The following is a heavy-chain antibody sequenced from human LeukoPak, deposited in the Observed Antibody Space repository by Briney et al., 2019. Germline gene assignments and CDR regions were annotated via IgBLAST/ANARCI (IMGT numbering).Heavy chain of an antibody. CDR2: IYSGGST. J-gene: IGHJ4*02. D-gene: IGHD5-12*01. Sequence: GSLSLSCAASGFTVSSNYMSWVRQAPGKGLEWVSVIYSGGSTYYADSVKGRFTISRDSSKNTLYLQMNSLRAEDTAVYYCAKDLERYSGYDTNTGNDYWGQGTLVTVSS. CDR3: AKDLERYSGYDTNTGNDY. V-gene: IGHV3-66*01. CDR1: GFTVSSNY.